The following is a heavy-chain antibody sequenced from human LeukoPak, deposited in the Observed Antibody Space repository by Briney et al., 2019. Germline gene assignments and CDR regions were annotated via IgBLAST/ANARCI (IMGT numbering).Heavy chain of an antibody. V-gene: IGHV4-39*01. Sequence: SETLSLTCTVTGGSISSSSYYWDWIRQRPGKGLEWIGSNYYSGSTYYSPSLKSRVTISVDTSKNQFSLKLSSVTAADTAVYYCASPYYYLCSGHQNFYHYYIVVWCQGTTVTVSS. CDR1: GGSISSSSYY. CDR3: ASPYYYLCSGHQNFYHYYIVV. J-gene: IGHJ6*03. D-gene: IGHD3-3*01. CDR2: NYYSGST.